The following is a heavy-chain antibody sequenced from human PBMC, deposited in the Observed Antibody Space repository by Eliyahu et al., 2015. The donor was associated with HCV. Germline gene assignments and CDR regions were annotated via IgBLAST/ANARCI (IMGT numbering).Heavy chain of an antibody. V-gene: IGHV3-48*03. J-gene: IGHJ4*02. D-gene: IGHD6-19*01. Sequence: ELQLVXSGGGLVQPGGSLRLSXXXSGFTLKXYELXWVRQAPGXGLEWVSYIGTSSSTIYYADSVKGRFTISRDNAKNSLYLQMNSLRAEDTAVYFCARGPYDSGWWYWGQGTLVTVSS. CDR1: GFTLKXYE. CDR2: IGTSSSTI. CDR3: ARGPYDSGWWY.